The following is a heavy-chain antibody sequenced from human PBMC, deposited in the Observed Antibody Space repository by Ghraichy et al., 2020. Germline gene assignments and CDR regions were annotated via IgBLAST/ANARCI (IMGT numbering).Heavy chain of an antibody. Sequence: SVKVSCKASGGTFSSYTISWVRQAPGQGLEWMGRIIPILGIANYAQKFQGRVTITADKSTSTAYIELSSLRSEDTAVYYCARAEGDTMVRGVILGEYYFDYWGQGTLVTVSS. J-gene: IGHJ4*02. V-gene: IGHV1-69*02. CDR3: ARAEGDTMVRGVILGEYYFDY. D-gene: IGHD3-10*01. CDR2: IIPILGIA. CDR1: GGTFSSYT.